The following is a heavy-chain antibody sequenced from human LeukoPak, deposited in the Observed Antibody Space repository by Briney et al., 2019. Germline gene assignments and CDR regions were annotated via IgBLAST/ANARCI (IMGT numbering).Heavy chain of an antibody. V-gene: IGHV3-74*01. Sequence: GGSLRLSCVASGFTLSTYWMHWVRQAPGKGLVWVSRINSDGSATSYADSVMVRFTISRDSAKNTLYLQMNSLRPEDTAVYYCARGNKWSFDSWGQGTLVTVSS. J-gene: IGHJ4*02. CDR1: GFTLSTYW. CDR3: ARGNKWSFDS. CDR2: INSDGSAT. D-gene: IGHD2-15*01.